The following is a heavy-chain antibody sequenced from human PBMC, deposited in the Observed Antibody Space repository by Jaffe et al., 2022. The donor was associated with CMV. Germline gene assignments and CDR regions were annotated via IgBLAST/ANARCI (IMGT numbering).Heavy chain of an antibody. CDR2: IYYSGST. D-gene: IGHD6-19*01. J-gene: IGHJ5*02. CDR1: GGSISSSSYY. CDR3: ARRDGSFASGWPPYNWFDP. Sequence: QLQLQESGPGLVKPSETLSLTCTVSGGSISSSSYYWGWIRQPPGKGLEWIGSIYYSGSTYYNPSLKSRVTISVDTSKNQFSLKLSSVTAADTAVYYCARRDGSFASGWPPYNWFDPWGQGTLVTVSS. V-gene: IGHV4-39*01.